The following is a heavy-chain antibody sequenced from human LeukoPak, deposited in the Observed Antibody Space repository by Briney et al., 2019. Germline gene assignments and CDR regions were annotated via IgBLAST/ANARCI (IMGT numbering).Heavy chain of an antibody. CDR1: GFTFDDYA. V-gene: IGHV3-9*01. Sequence: GGSLRLSCAASGFTFDDYAMHWVRQAPGKGLEWVSGISWNSGSIGYADSVKGRFTISRDNAKNSLYLQMNSLRAEDTAVYYCAREGIGSYYYYYYMDVWGKGTTVTISS. D-gene: IGHD6-13*01. CDR2: ISWNSGSI. J-gene: IGHJ6*03. CDR3: AREGIGSYYYYYYMDV.